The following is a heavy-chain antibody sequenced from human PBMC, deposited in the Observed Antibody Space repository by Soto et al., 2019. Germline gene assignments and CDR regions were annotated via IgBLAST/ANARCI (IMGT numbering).Heavy chain of an antibody. Sequence: GGSLRLSCAASGFTFSNYEMNWVRQAPGKGLEWVSSISGSAGTTYYAETVKGRFTISRDNAKNSLYLQMNSLRAEDTAVYYCARVRYGSENYYKLDYCGQGTLVTVSS. D-gene: IGHD3-10*01. CDR1: GFTFSNYE. CDR2: ISGSAGTT. J-gene: IGHJ4*02. V-gene: IGHV3-48*03. CDR3: ARVRYGSENYYKLDY.